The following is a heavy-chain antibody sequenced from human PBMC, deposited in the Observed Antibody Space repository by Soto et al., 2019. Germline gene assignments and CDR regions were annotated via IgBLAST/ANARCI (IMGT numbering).Heavy chain of an antibody. CDR1: GGSLSNYG. CDR2: IIPVFGTP. CDR3: ARGDATKIVVTTYYAMDV. V-gene: IGHV1-69*12. D-gene: IGHD3-22*01. Sequence: QVQLVQSGAEVKKPGSSVKVSCKASGGSLSNYGISWVRQAPGQGLEWMGAIIPVFGTPNYAQKFQDRVTLNADESTTTVYMEVRSLTSEDTAVYYCARGDATKIVVTTYYAMDVWGQGTTVIVSS. J-gene: IGHJ6*02.